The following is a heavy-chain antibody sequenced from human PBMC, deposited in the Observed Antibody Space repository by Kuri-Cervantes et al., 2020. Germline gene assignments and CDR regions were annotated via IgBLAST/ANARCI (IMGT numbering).Heavy chain of an antibody. Sequence: SETLSLTCAVYGGSFSGYYWSWIRQPPGKGLEWIGEINHSGSTNYNPSLKSRVTISVDTSKNQFSLKLSSVTAADTAVYYCAGGTRLLRRGRYSYYMDVWGKGTTVTVSS. D-gene: IGHD4/OR15-4a*01. V-gene: IGHV4-34*01. J-gene: IGHJ6*03. CDR3: AGGTRLLRRGRYSYYMDV. CDR1: GGSFSGYY. CDR2: INHSGST.